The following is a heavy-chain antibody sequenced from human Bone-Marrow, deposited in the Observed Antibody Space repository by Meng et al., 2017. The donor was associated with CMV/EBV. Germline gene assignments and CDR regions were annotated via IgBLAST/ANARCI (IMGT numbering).Heavy chain of an antibody. CDR2: INPSGGST. J-gene: IGHJ4*02. D-gene: IGHD1-26*01. CDR3: AKDMRGYSGGFDY. CDR1: GYTFTSYY. V-gene: IGHV1-46*01. Sequence: ASVKVSCKASGYTFTSYYMHWVRQAPGQGLEWMGIINPSGGSTSYAQKFQGRVTMTRDTSTSTVYMELSSLRAEDTALYYCAKDMRGYSGGFDYWGQGTLVSVSS.